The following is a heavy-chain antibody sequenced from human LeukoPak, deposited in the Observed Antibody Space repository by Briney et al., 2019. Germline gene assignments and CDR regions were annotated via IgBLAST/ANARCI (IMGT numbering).Heavy chain of an antibody. J-gene: IGHJ6*02. CDR2: ISGSGGST. V-gene: IGHV3-23*01. CDR3: AKGMYYDFWGGYPGNYGMDV. D-gene: IGHD3-3*01. CDR1: GFTFSSYA. Sequence: PGGSLRLSCAASGFTFSSYAMSWVRQAPGKGLEWVSAISGSGGSTYYADSVKGRFTISRDNSKNTLYLQMNSLRAEDTAVYYCAKGMYYDFWGGYPGNYGMDVWGQGTTVTVSS.